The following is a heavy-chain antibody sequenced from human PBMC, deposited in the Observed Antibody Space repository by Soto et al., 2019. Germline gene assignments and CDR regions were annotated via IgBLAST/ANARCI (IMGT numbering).Heavy chain of an antibody. J-gene: IGHJ3*02. CDR1: GGSISSSSYY. CDR2: IYYSGST. CDR3: ARHGRYDYDCWSGYYTFAFDI. V-gene: IGHV4-39*01. Sequence: QLQLQESGPGLVKPSETLSLTCTVSGGSISSSSYYWGWIRQPPGKGLEWIGSIYYSGSTYYNPSLKSRVTISVDPSKIQFSLNLSSVTAADTSVYYCARHGRYDYDCWSGYYTFAFDIWGQGTMVTVSS. D-gene: IGHD3-3*01.